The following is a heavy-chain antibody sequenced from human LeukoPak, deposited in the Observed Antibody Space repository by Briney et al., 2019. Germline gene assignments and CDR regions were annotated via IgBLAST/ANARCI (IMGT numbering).Heavy chain of an antibody. V-gene: IGHV3-15*01. CDR2: IKSKTDGGTT. J-gene: IGHJ1*01. Sequence: PWGSLRLSCAASGFTFSEYYMSWIRQAPGKGLEWVGRIKSKTDGGTTDYAAPVKGRFTISRDDSKNTLYLQMNSLKTEDTAVYYCTTRAAATAEYFQHWGQGTLVTVSS. D-gene: IGHD6-25*01. CDR3: TTRAAATAEYFQH. CDR1: GFTFSEYY.